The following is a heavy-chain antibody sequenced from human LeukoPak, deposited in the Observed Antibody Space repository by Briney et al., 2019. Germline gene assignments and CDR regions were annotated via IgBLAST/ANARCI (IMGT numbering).Heavy chain of an antibody. V-gene: IGHV1-69*13. CDR3: ARADIPTGDSSFDY. D-gene: IGHD7-27*01. CDR1: GGTFSSYA. CDR2: IIPIFGTA. J-gene: IGHJ4*02. Sequence: SVKVSCKASGGTFSSYAISWVRQAPGQGLEWMGGIIPIFGTANYAQKFQGRVTITADESTSTAYMELGSLRSGDTAVYYCARADIPTGDSSFDYWGQGTLVTVSS.